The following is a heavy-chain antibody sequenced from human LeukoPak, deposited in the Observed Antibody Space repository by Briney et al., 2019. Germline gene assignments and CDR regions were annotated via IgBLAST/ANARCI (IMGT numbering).Heavy chain of an antibody. Sequence: PGGSLRLSCAASGFTFSSYSMNWVRQAPGKGLEWVSSISSSSSYIYYADSMKGRFTISRDNAKNSLSLQMNSLRAEDTAVYYCARAGAMDSGSYYYYMDVWGKGTTVTVSS. CDR1: GFTFSSYS. CDR3: ARAGAMDSGSYYYYMDV. J-gene: IGHJ6*03. D-gene: IGHD1-26*01. CDR2: ISSSSSYI. V-gene: IGHV3-21*01.